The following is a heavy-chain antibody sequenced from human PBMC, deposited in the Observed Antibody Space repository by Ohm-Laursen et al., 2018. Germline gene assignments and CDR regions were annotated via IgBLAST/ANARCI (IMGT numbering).Heavy chain of an antibody. Sequence: SLRLSCAAAGFTFSSYGMHWVRQAPGKGLGWVAVISYDGSNKYYADSVKGRFTISRDNSKNTLYLQMNSLRTEDTAVYYCANVAGRHSLYYYGMDVWGQGTTVTVSS. D-gene: IGHD6-6*01. CDR2: ISYDGSNK. V-gene: IGHV3-30*18. CDR3: ANVAGRHSLYYYGMDV. CDR1: GFTFSSYG. J-gene: IGHJ6*02.